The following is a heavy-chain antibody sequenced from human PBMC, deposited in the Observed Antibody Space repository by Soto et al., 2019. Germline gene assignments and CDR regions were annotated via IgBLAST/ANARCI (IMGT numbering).Heavy chain of an antibody. V-gene: IGHV3-73*02. J-gene: IGHJ5*02. CDR1: GFTFSDST. Sequence: EVQLVESGGGLVQPGGSLKLSCAASGFTFSDSTMHWVRQASGKGLEWVGRIRNKANSYATAYAASVKGRFTVSRDDSKTTAYLQMTGLKTEDTAVYYCTSSFVVVTAIAASWGQGTLVTVSS. D-gene: IGHD2-21*02. CDR3: TSSFVVVTAIAAS. CDR2: IRNKANSYAT.